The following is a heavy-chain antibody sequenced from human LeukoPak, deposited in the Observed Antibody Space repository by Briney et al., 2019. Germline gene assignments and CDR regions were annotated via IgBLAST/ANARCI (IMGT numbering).Heavy chain of an antibody. D-gene: IGHD3-3*01. CDR3: ARRRSGYALSWFDP. Sequence: PSETLSLTCTVSGVSIRSYYWSCLRQPPGKGLEWIGYIYYSGSTNYNPSLKSRVTISVDTSKNQFSLRLSSVTAADTAVYYCARRRSGYALSWFDPWGQGTLVTVSS. J-gene: IGHJ5*02. V-gene: IGHV4-59*08. CDR2: IYYSGST. CDR1: GVSIRSYY.